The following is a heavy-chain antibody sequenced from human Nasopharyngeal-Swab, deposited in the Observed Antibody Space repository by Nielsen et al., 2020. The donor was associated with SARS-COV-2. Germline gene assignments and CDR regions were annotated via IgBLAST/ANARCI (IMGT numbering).Heavy chain of an antibody. J-gene: IGHJ4*02. Sequence: WIRQPPGKGLEWVAVISFDGNTKHYADSVEGRFTISRDNSKNTLFLQMSSLRAEDTAVYFCAKEMPGYSGPGRYNCYFDSWGQGAQVTLL. V-gene: IGHV3-30*18. CDR2: ISFDGNTK. CDR3: AKEMPGYSGPGRYNCYFDS. D-gene: IGHD3-16*02.